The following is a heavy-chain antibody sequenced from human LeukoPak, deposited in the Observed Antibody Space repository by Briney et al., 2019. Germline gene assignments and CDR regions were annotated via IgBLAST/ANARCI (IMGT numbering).Heavy chain of an antibody. CDR1: GFTFSSYW. J-gene: IGHJ4*02. CDR2: INSDGSST. CDR3: ANGGEGGSHGYFEF. D-gene: IGHD1-26*01. V-gene: IGHV3-74*01. Sequence: GGSLRLSCAASGFTFSSYWMHWVRQAPGKGLVWVSRINSDGSSTSYADSVKGRFTISRDNAKNTLYLQMNSLRPEDTAVYYCANGGEGGSHGYFEFWGQGTLVTVSS.